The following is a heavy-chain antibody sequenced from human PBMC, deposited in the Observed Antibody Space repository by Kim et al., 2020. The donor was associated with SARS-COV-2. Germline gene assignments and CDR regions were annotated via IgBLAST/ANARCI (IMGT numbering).Heavy chain of an antibody. J-gene: IGHJ4*02. D-gene: IGHD6-13*01. CDR3: AKEGSSSWYALYYFDY. Sequence: SVKGRFTISRDNSKNTLYLQMNSLRAEDTAVYYCAKEGSSSWYALYYFDYWGQGTLVTVSS. V-gene: IGHV3-23*01.